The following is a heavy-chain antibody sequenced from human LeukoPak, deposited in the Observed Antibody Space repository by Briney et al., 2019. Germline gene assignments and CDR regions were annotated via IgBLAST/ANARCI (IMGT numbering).Heavy chain of an antibody. Sequence: PGRPLRLSCAASGFTFSSYAMHWVRQAPGKGQEWVAVISYDGSNKYYADSVKGRFTISRDNSKNTLYLQMNSLRAEDTAVYYCAKESSSWSSYYYYGMDVWGQGTTVTVSS. CDR2: ISYDGSNK. CDR1: GFTFSSYA. V-gene: IGHV3-30*01. CDR3: AKESSSWSSYYYYGMDV. D-gene: IGHD6-13*01. J-gene: IGHJ6*02.